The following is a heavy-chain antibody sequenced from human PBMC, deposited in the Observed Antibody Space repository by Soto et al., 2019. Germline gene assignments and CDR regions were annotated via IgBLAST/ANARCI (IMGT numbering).Heavy chain of an antibody. D-gene: IGHD4-17*01. CDR2: IYYSGST. CDR3: AREGVYGDANWFDP. J-gene: IGHJ5*02. CDR1: GGSISSGGYY. V-gene: IGHV4-31*03. Sequence: QVQLQESGPGLVKPSQTLSLTCTVSGGSISSGGYYWSWIRQHPGKGLEWIGYIYYSGSTYYNPSLKSRVTISVDTSKIQFSLKLSSVTAADTAVYYCAREGVYGDANWFDPWGQGTLVTVSP.